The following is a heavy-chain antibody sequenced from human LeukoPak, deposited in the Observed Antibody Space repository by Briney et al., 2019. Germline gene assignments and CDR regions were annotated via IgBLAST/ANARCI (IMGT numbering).Heavy chain of an antibody. CDR3: ARAYKGTISLNYYYYMDV. V-gene: IGHV4-59*12. J-gene: IGHJ6*03. D-gene: IGHD1-7*01. CDR1: GGSISGAY. CDR2: IYYSGST. Sequence: SETLSLTCTVSGGSISGAYWSWIRQPAGKGLEWIGYIYYSGSTNYNPSLKSRVTISVDTSKNQFSLKLSSVTAADTAVYYCARAYKGTISLNYYYYMDVWGKGTTVTVSS.